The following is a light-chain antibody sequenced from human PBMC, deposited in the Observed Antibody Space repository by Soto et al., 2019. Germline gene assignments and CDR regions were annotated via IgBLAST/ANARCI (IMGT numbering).Light chain of an antibody. CDR2: NAS. CDR3: QQYNDYAWT. Sequence: DIQMTQSPSTLSASVGDRVTITCRASQNLYDWLAWFQQKPGKPPRLLIYNASGLESGVPSRFSGSGFGAEFTLTISSLQPDDFATYYCQQYNDYAWTFGQGTKVEIK. J-gene: IGKJ1*01. V-gene: IGKV1-5*03. CDR1: QNLYDW.